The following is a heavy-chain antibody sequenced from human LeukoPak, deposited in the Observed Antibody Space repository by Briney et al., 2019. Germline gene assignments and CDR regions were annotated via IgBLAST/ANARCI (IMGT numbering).Heavy chain of an antibody. J-gene: IGHJ4*02. CDR3: VKGAVGCSSAACLYYFDY. Sequence: GGSLRLSCSASGFTFSTFPMYWVRQAPGKGLEYVSAVSGSGGSTHYADSVKGRFTISRDNSKNTLYLQMHSLTIEDTAVYYCVKGAVGCSSAACLYYFDYWGQGTLVTVSS. CDR1: GFTFSTFP. CDR2: VSGSGGST. D-gene: IGHD2-2*01. V-gene: IGHV3-64D*06.